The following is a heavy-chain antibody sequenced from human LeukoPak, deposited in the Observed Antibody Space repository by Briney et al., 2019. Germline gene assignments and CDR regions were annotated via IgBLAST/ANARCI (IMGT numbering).Heavy chain of an antibody. V-gene: IGHV1-2*02. J-gene: IGHJ4*02. D-gene: IGHD1-26*01. CDR2: INPNSGGT. Sequence: ASVTVSCKASGYTFTGYYMHWVRQAPGQGLEWMGWINPNSGGTNYAQKFQGRVTMTRDTSISTAYMELSSLRSEDTAVYYCATANSGSYRLYFDYWGQGTLVTVSS. CDR1: GYTFTGYY. CDR3: ATANSGSYRLYFDY.